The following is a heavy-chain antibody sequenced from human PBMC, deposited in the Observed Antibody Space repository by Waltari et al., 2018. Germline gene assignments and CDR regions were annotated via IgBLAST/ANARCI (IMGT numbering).Heavy chain of an antibody. CDR1: GGSFSGYY. CDR2: INHSGST. D-gene: IGHD3-22*01. V-gene: IGHV4-34*01. Sequence: QVQLQQWGAGLLKPSETLSLTCAVYGGSFSGYYWSWIRQPPGKGLEWIGEINHSGSTNYNPSRKSRVTISVDTSKNQFSLKLSSVTAADTAVDYCARGLGGYYWYFDLWGRGTLVTVSS. CDR3: ARGLGGYYWYFDL. J-gene: IGHJ2*01.